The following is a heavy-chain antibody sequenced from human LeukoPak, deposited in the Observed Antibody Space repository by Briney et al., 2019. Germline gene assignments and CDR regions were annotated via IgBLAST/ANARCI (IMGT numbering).Heavy chain of an antibody. J-gene: IGHJ5*02. D-gene: IGHD6-13*01. V-gene: IGHV4-4*02. Sequence: SETLSLTCVVSGGSISSGNRWSWVRQPPGKGLEWIGEIYHSGSTTYNPSLKSRVTISVDKSKNQFSLKVSSVTAADTAVYYCARGLAAAGADWFDPWGQGTLVTVSS. CDR1: GGSISSGNR. CDR3: ARGLAAAGADWFDP. CDR2: IYHSGST.